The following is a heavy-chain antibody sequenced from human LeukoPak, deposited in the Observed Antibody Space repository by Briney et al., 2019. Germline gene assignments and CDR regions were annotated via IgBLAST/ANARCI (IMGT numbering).Heavy chain of an antibody. CDR1: GYSFSDYW. D-gene: IGHD2-21*02. CDR3: ALTTYCGGDCYSY. V-gene: IGHV5-51*01. Sequence: GESLKISCKGSGYSFSDYWIGWVRQMPGKGLEWMGIIYPGDSDIRYSPSFQGQVTISADKSISTAYLQWSSLKASDTAMYYCALTTYCGGDCYSYWGQGTLVTVSS. CDR2: IYPGDSDI. J-gene: IGHJ4*02.